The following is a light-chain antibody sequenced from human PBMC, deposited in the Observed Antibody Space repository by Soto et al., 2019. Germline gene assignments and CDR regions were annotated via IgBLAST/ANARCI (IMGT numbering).Light chain of an antibody. CDR1: QDISNY. CDR3: QHYDNLPS. Sequence: DIQMTQSPSSLSASVGDRVTITCQASQDISNYLNWYQQKPGKAPKLLIYDASNLETGVPSRFSGSGSGTDFTFTISSLQAEDIETYYCQHYDNLPSFGRGTKVDIX. V-gene: IGKV1-33*01. J-gene: IGKJ4*01. CDR2: DAS.